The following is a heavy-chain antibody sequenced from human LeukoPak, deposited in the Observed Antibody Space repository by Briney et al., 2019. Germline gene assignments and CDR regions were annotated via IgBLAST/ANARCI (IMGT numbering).Heavy chain of an antibody. D-gene: IGHD1-26*01. V-gene: IGHV1-18*01. J-gene: IGHJ3*02. CDR3: ARSSESGSHAAAFDI. CDR1: GYTFTRYG. CDR2: ISAYNGNT. Sequence: GASVKVSCKASGYTFTRYGISWVRQAPGQGLEWMGWISAYNGNTNYAQKLQGRVTMTTDTSTSTAYMELRSLRSDDTAVYYCARSSESGSHAAAFDIWGQGTMVTVSS.